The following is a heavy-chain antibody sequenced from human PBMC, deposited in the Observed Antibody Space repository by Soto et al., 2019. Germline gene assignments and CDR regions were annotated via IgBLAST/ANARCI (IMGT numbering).Heavy chain of an antibody. V-gene: IGHV4-39*01. CDR3: ASERQWREYYDSSGYYDY. CDR2: IYYSGST. Sequence: QLQLQESGPGLVKPSETLSLTCTVSGGSISSSSYYWGWIRQPPGKGLEWIGSIYYSGSTYYNPYLKSRVTISVDTSKNQFSMKLSSVTAADTAVYYCASERQWREYYDSSGYYDYWGQGTLVTVSS. CDR1: GGSISSSSYY. D-gene: IGHD3-22*01. J-gene: IGHJ4*02.